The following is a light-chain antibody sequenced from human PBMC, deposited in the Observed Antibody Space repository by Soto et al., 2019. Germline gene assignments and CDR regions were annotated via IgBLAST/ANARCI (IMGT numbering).Light chain of an antibody. J-gene: IGKJ3*01. Sequence: DIQMTQSPSSLSASVGDRVTITCRASQGINNFLAWFQHKPGKAPQSLIYEASHLQAGVPSRFSGSASGTDFTLTISSLQPEDFATYYCQQYKTYPFTFGPGTKVDI. CDR1: QGINNF. V-gene: IGKV1-16*01. CDR2: EAS. CDR3: QQYKTYPFT.